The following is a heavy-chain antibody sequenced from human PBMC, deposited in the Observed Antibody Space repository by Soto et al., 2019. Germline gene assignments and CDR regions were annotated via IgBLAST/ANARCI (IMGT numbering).Heavy chain of an antibody. CDR1: GYSFSTFW. V-gene: IGHV5-51*03. Sequence: EVQLVQSGAEVKKPGESLKISCQGSGYSFSTFWIGWVRQTPGKGLEWMGIIFPTDSDTRYSPSFQGQVTISADKSTSTAYLQWNSLKASDTAMYYCATPYGGFDNWGQGTLVTVSS. D-gene: IGHD4-17*01. CDR2: IFPTDSDT. J-gene: IGHJ4*02. CDR3: ATPYGGFDN.